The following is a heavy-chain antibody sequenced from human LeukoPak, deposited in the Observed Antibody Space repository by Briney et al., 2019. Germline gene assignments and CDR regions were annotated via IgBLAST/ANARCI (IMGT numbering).Heavy chain of an antibody. V-gene: IGHV3-11*03. J-gene: IGHJ4*02. CDR3: AEGVVVAPDVTPFDY. CDR2: ISDSSSYI. CDR1: GFTFSDYY. D-gene: IGHD2-2*01. Sequence: PGGSLRLSCAASGFTFSDYYMSWIRQAPGKGLEWVSSISDSSSYIYYADSVRGRFTISRDNAKNSLYLQMNSLRAEDTAVYYCAEGVVVAPDVTPFDYWGQGTLVTVSS.